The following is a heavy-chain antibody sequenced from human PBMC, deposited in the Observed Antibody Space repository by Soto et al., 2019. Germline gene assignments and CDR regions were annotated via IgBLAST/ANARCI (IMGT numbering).Heavy chain of an antibody. Sequence: GGSLRLSWAASGLTFSSYGMHWVRQAPGKGLEWVAVIWYDGSNKYYADSVKGRFTISRDNSKNTLYLQMNSLRAEDTAVYYCAGGARHAFDYWGQGTLVTVSS. CDR3: AGGARHAFDY. J-gene: IGHJ4*02. CDR2: IWYDGSNK. D-gene: IGHD3-10*01. CDR1: GLTFSSYG. V-gene: IGHV3-33*01.